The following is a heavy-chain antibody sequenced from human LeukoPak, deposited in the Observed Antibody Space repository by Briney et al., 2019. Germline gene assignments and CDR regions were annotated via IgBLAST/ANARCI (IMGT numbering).Heavy chain of an antibody. CDR3: ATSAARAIES. V-gene: IGHV3-7*01. D-gene: IGHD6-25*01. CDR2: IKQDGSEK. Sequence: PGGSLRLSCAASGFTFSSYWMSWVRQAPGKGLECVANIKQDGSEKYYVDSVRGRFTLSRDNAKNSLYLQMNSLRVEDPAVYYCATSAARAIESWGQGTLVTVSS. CDR1: GFTFSSYW. J-gene: IGHJ4*02.